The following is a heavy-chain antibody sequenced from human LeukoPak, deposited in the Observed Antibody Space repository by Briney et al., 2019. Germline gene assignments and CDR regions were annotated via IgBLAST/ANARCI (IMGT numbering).Heavy chain of an antibody. V-gene: IGHV1-2*02. CDR1: RYTFTGYY. Sequence: GASVKVSCKASRYTFTGYYMHWVRQAPGQGLEWMGWINPNSGVTDYAQNFQGRVTMTRDTSISTAYVELSRLRSDDTAVYYCARGTGEGYTYDRYYFDYWGQGTLVTVSS. CDR3: ARGTGEGYTYDRYYFDY. D-gene: IGHD5-18*01. CDR2: INPNSGVT. J-gene: IGHJ4*02.